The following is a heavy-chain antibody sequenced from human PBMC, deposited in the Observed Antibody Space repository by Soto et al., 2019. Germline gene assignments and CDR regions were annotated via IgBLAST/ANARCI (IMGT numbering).Heavy chain of an antibody. CDR2: IWCDGSSK. CDR1: GFTFRTYG. J-gene: IGHJ4*02. CDR3: VRGDCSSTSCYNRGFDS. D-gene: IGHD2-2*02. V-gene: IGHV3-33*01. Sequence: QVQLVESGGGVVQPGRSLRLSCAASGFTFRTYGRHWVRQAPGEGLEWVALIWCDGSSKYYRNSVKGRFTISRDNSKNTLFLQMNSLRAEDTALYYCVRGDCSSTSCYNRGFDSWGQGTLVTVSS.